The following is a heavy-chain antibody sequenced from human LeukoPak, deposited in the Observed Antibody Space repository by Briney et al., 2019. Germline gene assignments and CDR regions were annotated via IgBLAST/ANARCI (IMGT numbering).Heavy chain of an antibody. D-gene: IGHD6-13*01. CDR1: GFTFSSYW. J-gene: IGHJ4*02. CDR2: IKQDGSEK. Sequence: GGSLRLSCAASGFTFSSYWMSWVRQAPGKGLEWVANIKQDGSEKHYVDSVKGRFTISRDNAKNSLYLQMSSLRAEDTAVYYCARARAGPYYFDYWGQGTLVTVSS. V-gene: IGHV3-7*01. CDR3: ARARAGPYYFDY.